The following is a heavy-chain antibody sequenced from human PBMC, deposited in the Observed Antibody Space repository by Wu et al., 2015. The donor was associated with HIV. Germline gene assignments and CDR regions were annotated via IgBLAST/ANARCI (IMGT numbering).Heavy chain of an antibody. CDR3: ARRGAWGSSWFDP. CDR1: GGSFSGYY. J-gene: IGHJ5*02. CDR2: INHSGST. V-gene: IGHV4-34*01. D-gene: IGHD7-27*01. Sequence: QVQLQQWGAGLLKPSETLSLTCAVYGGSFSGYYWSWIRQPPGKGLEWIGEINHSGSTNYNPSLKSRVTISVDTSKNQFSLKLSSVTAADTAVYYCARRGAWGSSWFDPWGQGTLVTVSS.